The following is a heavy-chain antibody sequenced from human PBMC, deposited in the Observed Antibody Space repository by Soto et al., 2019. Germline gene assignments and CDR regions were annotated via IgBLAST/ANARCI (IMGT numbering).Heavy chain of an antibody. D-gene: IGHD6-19*01. Sequence: QVQLVESGGGVVQPGRSLRLSCAASGFTFSSYAMHWVRQAPGKGLEWVAVISYDGSNKYYADSVKGRFTISRDNSKNTLYLQMNSLRAEDTAVYYCARAARYSRGWYDYWGQGTLVTVSS. J-gene: IGHJ4*02. V-gene: IGHV3-30-3*01. CDR3: ARAARYSRGWYDY. CDR2: ISYDGSNK. CDR1: GFTFSSYA.